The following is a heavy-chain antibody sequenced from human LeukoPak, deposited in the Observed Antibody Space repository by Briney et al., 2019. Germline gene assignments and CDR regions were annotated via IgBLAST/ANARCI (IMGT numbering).Heavy chain of an antibody. CDR2: IYYSGST. V-gene: IGHV4-39*02. D-gene: IGHD1-26*01. Sequence: SETLSLTCTVSGGSISSSSYYWDWIRQPPGKGLEWIGSIYYSGSTYYNPSLKSRVTISVDTSKNQFSLKLSSVTAADTAVYYCARDLVTRWELPRGDAFDIWGQGTMVTVSS. CDR3: ARDLVTRWELPRGDAFDI. CDR1: GGSISSSSYY. J-gene: IGHJ3*02.